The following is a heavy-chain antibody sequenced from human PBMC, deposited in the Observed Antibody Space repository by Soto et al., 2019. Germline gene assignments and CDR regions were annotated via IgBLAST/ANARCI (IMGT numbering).Heavy chain of an antibody. CDR3: GTVGRLGSTGASTYGMDV. D-gene: IGHD1-26*01. CDR1: GYTFTDYY. V-gene: IGHV1-69-2*01. Sequence: GASVKVACKVSGYTFTDYYVHGVQQAPGKGLEWMGLVNSEEEGETICAEKVEDRVTITADAATDTGYMKVNSLRSEDAGVYYCGTVGRLGSTGASTYGMDVWGQGTTVTVSS. CDR2: VNSEEEGET. J-gene: IGHJ6*02.